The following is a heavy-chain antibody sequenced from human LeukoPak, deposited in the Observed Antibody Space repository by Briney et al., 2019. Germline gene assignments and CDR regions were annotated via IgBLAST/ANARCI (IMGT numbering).Heavy chain of an antibody. CDR3: ARVYADPDYYFDY. Sequence: ASVKVSCKASGGPFSSFGISWVRQAPGQGLEWMGGIIPIFGTAHYAQKFQGRVTVTADKSTNTAYMELSRLRSEGTAVYYCARVYADPDYYFDYWGQGTLVTASS. J-gene: IGHJ4*02. CDR1: GGPFSSFG. CDR2: IIPIFGTA. V-gene: IGHV1-69*06. D-gene: IGHD2-8*01.